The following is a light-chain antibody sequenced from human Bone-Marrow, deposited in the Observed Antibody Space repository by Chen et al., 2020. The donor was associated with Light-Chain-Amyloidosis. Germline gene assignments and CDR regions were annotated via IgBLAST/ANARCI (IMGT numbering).Light chain of an antibody. CDR1: NIGSTS. CDR3: QVWDRCRERPV. CDR2: DDS. V-gene: IGLV3-21*02. J-gene: IGLJ3*02. Sequence: SYVLTQPSPVSVAPGQKATIACGGSNIGSTSWHWYQQTPGQDPLLVGYDDSDRPSGIPGRVSGCDSGNAATLTISRVEAGDEADDYCQVWDRCRERPVVGGGPWLTVL.